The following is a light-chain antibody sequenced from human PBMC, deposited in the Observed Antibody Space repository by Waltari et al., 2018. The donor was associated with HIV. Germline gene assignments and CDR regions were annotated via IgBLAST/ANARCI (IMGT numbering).Light chain of an antibody. V-gene: IGLV2-23*02. J-gene: IGLJ2*01. Sequence: QSALTPPASVSGSPGQSLTLSCTGTVVGNYNLVSWYQQDPGKAPRLMIFEVTKRPSGVSDRFSGSKSGNTASLTISGLQAEDEADYYCASYGGTSNFVFGGGTRVTVL. CDR2: EVT. CDR3: ASYGGTSNFV. CDR1: VVGNYNL.